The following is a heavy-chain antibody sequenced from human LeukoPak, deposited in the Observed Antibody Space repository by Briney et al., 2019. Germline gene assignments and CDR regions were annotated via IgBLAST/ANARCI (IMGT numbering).Heavy chain of an antibody. J-gene: IGHJ6*04. CDR3: ARVQSYYGMDV. Sequence: SETLSLTCAVSGGSLSSSNWWSWVRPPPGKGVEWIGEIYHSGSTNYNPSLKSRVTISVDKSKNQFSLKLSSVTAADTAVYYCARVQSYYGMDVWGKGTTVTVSS. CDR1: GGSLSSSNW. CDR2: IYHSGST. D-gene: IGHD6-19*01. V-gene: IGHV4-4*02.